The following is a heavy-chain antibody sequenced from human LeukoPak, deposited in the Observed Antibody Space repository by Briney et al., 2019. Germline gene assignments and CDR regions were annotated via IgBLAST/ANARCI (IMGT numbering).Heavy chain of an antibody. CDR3: ARHYGDYGLHFDY. CDR2: IYYSGST. D-gene: IGHD4-17*01. V-gene: IGHV4-31*03. CDR1: GGSISSGGYY. J-gene: IGHJ4*02. Sequence: SETLSLTCTVSGGSISSGGYYWSWIRQHPGKGLEWIGYIYYSGSTYYNPSLKSRVTISVDTSKNQFSLKLSSVTAADTAVYYCARHYGDYGLHFDYWGLGTLVTVSS.